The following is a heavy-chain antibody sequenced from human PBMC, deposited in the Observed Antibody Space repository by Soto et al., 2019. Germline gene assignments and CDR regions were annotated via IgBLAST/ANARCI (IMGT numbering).Heavy chain of an antibody. V-gene: IGHV4-34*01. CDR2: INHSGST. CDR1: GGSFSGYY. J-gene: IGHJ4*02. Sequence: PSETLSITCAVYGGSFSGYYWNWIRQPPGKGLEWIGEINHSGSTNYNPSLKRRLTISIDTSKHQFTLKLNSVTAADTAVYYCVRGGEDTAMITGYFDHWGQGTLVTVSS. D-gene: IGHD5-18*01. CDR3: VRGGEDTAMITGYFDH.